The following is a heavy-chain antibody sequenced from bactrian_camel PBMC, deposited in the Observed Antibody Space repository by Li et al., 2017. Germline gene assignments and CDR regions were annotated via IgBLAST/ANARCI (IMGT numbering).Heavy chain of an antibody. Sequence: HVQLVESGGGSVQTGGSLRLSCVVSGHSRGSNCVGWYRLPPGRAPAEREGIAAIRRSGGETWYAGSVKGRFTISQDSARNTVYLQMNGLKSEDTALYYCATYRSGSSGYWGQGTQVTVS. J-gene: IGHJ6*01. D-gene: IGHD6*01. CDR2: IRRSGGET. CDR3: ATYRSGSSGY. CDR1: GHSRGSNC. V-gene: IGHV3-3*01.